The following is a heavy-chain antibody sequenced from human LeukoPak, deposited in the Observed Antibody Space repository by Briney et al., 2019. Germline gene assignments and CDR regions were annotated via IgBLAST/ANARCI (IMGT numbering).Heavy chain of an antibody. CDR1: GYTFTNYW. J-gene: IGHJ3*02. CDR2: IYPGDSDT. Sequence: GESLNIYCKASGYTFTNYWIAWVRQMPGNGLEWMVHIYPGDSDTRYSPSFQGQVTISADKSINTAYLQWSSLRASDTAIYYCARRGSNLNSDAFDIWGQETMVTVSS. D-gene: IGHD3-16*01. CDR3: ARRGSNLNSDAFDI. V-gene: IGHV5-51*01.